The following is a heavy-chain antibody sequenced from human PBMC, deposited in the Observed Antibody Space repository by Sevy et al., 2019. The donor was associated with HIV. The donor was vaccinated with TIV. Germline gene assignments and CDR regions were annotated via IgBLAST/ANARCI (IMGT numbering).Heavy chain of an antibody. J-gene: IGHJ5*02. V-gene: IGHV1-46*01. CDR2: INPSGGST. CDR3: ARLRACGGDCYYYDL. D-gene: IGHD2-21*02. Sequence: ASVKVSCKASGYSFTSYEIHWVRQAPGQGLEWMELINPSGGSTSSAEKFQGRVTMIRDTSTTTVYMELRSLRSEDTAVYFCARLRACGGDCYYYDLWGQGNLVTVSS. CDR1: GYSFTSYE.